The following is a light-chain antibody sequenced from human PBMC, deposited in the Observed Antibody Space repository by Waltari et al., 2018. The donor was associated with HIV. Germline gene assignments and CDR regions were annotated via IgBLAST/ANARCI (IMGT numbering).Light chain of an antibody. Sequence: QSALTQPASVSGSPGQSVTISCTGPSTDVGSYNLVSWYQQRPGEVPKLLIFEVTKWPSGISDRFSGSKSGNTASLTISGLQAEDEGDYYCSSYSSTTTLIFGSGTTVTV. CDR2: EVT. V-gene: IGLV2-23*02. CDR3: SSYSSTTTLI. J-gene: IGLJ1*01. CDR1: STDVGSYNL.